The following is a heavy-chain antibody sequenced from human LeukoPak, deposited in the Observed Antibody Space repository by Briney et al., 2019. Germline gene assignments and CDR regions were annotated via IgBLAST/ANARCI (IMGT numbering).Heavy chain of an antibody. CDR3: ARLITIPNGWFDP. Sequence: PSETLSLTCAVSGYPISSGYYWGWIRQPPGKGLEWIGSIYHSGSTYYNPSLKSRVTISVDTSKNQFSLKLSSVTAADTAVYYCARLITIPNGWFDPWGQGTLVTVSS. J-gene: IGHJ5*02. CDR1: GYPISSGYY. V-gene: IGHV4-38-2*01. D-gene: IGHD3-3*01. CDR2: IYHSGST.